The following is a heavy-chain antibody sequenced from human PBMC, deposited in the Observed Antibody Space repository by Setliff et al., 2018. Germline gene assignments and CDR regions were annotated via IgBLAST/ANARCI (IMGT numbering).Heavy chain of an antibody. CDR1: GYIFTNYW. CDR2: IYPGDSDT. V-gene: IGHV5-51*01. Sequence: PGESLKISCKASGYIFTNYWIGWVRQMPGKGLEWMGVIYPGDSDTRYSPSFQGQVTISADKSINTAYLQWSSLKASDTAIYYCTRHEDRNKCTSSSCYRENDAFDVWGHGAMVTVSS. J-gene: IGHJ3*01. D-gene: IGHD2-2*01. CDR3: TRHEDRNKCTSSSCYRENDAFDV.